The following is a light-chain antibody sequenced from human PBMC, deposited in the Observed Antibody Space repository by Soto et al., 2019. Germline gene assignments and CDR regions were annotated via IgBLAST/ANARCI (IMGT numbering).Light chain of an antibody. CDR1: SSNIGAGYD. CDR2: GNS. Sequence: QSVLTQPPSVSGAPGQRVTISCTGSSSNIGAGYDVHWYQQLPGTAPKLLVYGNSNRPSGVPDRISASKSGTSASLAISGLQAEDEADYDCQSLDSSLSGWVFGGGTKLTVL. CDR3: QSLDSSLSGWV. V-gene: IGLV1-40*01. J-gene: IGLJ2*01.